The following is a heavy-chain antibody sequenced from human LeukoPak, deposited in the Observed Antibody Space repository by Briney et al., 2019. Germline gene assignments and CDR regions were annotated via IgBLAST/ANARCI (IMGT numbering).Heavy chain of an antibody. CDR3: ARDTLGEGEDANYAVYYFDY. V-gene: IGHV3-7*01. J-gene: IGHJ4*02. Sequence: GGSLRLSCAASGFTFSSYGMSWVRQAPGKGLEWVANIKQDGNEKYYADSVKGRFTTSRDNGKNSLDLQMNSLRADDTAVYYCARDTLGEGEDANYAVYYFDYWGQGTVVTVSS. D-gene: IGHD4/OR15-4a*01. CDR2: IKQDGNEK. CDR1: GFTFSSYG.